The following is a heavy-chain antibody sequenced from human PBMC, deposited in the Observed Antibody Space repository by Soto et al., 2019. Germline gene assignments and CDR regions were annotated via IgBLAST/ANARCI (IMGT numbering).Heavy chain of an antibody. D-gene: IGHD2-15*01. CDR1: GFALSTYS. Sequence: EVQLVESGGRLVKPGGSLRLSCAVSGFALSTYSIAWVRQAPGKGLEWVSFTFNYDGSLYYADSVKGRFAISRDDAKNSVYLQMNSLRAEDTAVYYCAREGGYCGGGSCFRSAFDLWGQGTVVTASS. CDR2: TFNYDGSL. J-gene: IGHJ3*01. V-gene: IGHV3-21*01. CDR3: AREGGYCGGGSCFRSAFDL.